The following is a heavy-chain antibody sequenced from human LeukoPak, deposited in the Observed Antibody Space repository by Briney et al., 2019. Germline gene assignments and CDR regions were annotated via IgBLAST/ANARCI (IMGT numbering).Heavy chain of an antibody. CDR2: ISWNSGSI. Sequence: SGGSLRLSCAASGFTFDDYAMHWVRQAPGKGLEWVSGISWNSGSIGYADSVKGRFTISRDNAKNSLYLQMNSLRAEDTALYYCAKDSHTIFGVVSWFDPWGQGTLVTVSS. J-gene: IGHJ5*02. V-gene: IGHV3-9*01. CDR3: AKDSHTIFGVVSWFDP. CDR1: GFTFDDYA. D-gene: IGHD3-3*01.